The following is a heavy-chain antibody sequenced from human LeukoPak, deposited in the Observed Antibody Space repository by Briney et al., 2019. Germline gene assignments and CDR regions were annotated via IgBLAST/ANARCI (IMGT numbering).Heavy chain of an antibody. J-gene: IGHJ4*02. CDR2: IYYSGST. CDR3: ASSPSYYDSSGYSEPFDY. V-gene: IGHV4-59*01. Sequence: SETLSLTCTVSGGSISSYYWSWIRQPPGKGLEWIGYIYYSGSTNYNPSLQSRVTISIDTSKNQFSLKLNSVTAADTAVYYCASSPSYYDSSGYSEPFDYWGQGSLVTVSS. CDR1: GGSISSYY. D-gene: IGHD3-22*01.